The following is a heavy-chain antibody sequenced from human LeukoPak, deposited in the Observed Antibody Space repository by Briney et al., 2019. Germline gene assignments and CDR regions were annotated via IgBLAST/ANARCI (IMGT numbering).Heavy chain of an antibody. V-gene: IGHV3-21*01. CDR3: ARDRDIVATTLPIDY. Sequence: GGSLRLSCAASGFTFSSYSMNWVRQAPGKGLEWVSSISSSSSYIYYADSVKGRFTISRDNAKNSLYLQMNNLRAEDTAVYYCARDRDIVATTLPIDYWGQGTLVTVSS. CDR1: GFTFSSYS. CDR2: ISSSSSYI. D-gene: IGHD5-12*01. J-gene: IGHJ4*02.